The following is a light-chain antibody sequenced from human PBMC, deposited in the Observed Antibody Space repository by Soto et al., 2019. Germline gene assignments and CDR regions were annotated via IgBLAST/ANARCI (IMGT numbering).Light chain of an antibody. CDR3: AAWDDSLNEGV. CDR2: SNN. CDR1: SSNIGAGYD. Sequence: QSVLTQPPSVSGAPGQRVTISCTGGSSNIGAGYDVHWYQQLPETAPKLLIYSNNQRPSGVPDRFSGSKSGTSASLAISGLQSEDEADYYCAAWDDSLNEGVFGGGTKLTVL. V-gene: IGLV1-40*01. J-gene: IGLJ2*01.